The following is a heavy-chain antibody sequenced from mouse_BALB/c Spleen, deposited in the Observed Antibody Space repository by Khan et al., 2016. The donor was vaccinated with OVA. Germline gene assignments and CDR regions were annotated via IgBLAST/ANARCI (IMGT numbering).Heavy chain of an antibody. CDR2: IWSDGST. V-gene: IGHV2-4-1*01. D-gene: IGHD2-12*01. Sequence: QMQLEESGPGLVQPSQSLSITCTVSGFSLITYGVHWVRQSPGKGLEWLGVIWSDGSTDYNAAFMSRLSITKDNSKSQVFFKMNSLQVDDTAIYYCARNSYRYAFTYWGRGTLVTVSA. CDR1: GFSLITYG. J-gene: IGHJ3*01. CDR3: ARNSYRYAFTY.